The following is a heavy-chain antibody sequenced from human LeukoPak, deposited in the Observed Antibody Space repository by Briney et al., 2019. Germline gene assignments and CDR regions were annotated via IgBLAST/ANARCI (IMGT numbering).Heavy chain of an antibody. Sequence: SETLSLTCTVSGGSISSGDYYWSWIRQPPGKGLEWIGYIYYSGSTYYDPSLKSRVTISVDTSKNQFSLKLSSVTAADTAVYYCARDYPSTVRLRYFDLWGRGTLVTVSS. CDR2: IYYSGST. V-gene: IGHV4-30-4*01. D-gene: IGHD4-17*01. CDR3: ARDYPSTVRLRYFDL. CDR1: GGSISSGDYY. J-gene: IGHJ2*01.